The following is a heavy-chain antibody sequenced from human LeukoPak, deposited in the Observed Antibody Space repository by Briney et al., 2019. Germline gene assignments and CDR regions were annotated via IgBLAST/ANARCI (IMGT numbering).Heavy chain of an antibody. D-gene: IGHD5-18*01. J-gene: IGHJ3*02. V-gene: IGHV4-34*01. CDR1: GGSFSGYY. CDR2: INHSGST. CDR3: AIGAPKEIQLWLRLRGVAFDI. Sequence: SETLSLTCAVYGGSFSGYYWSWIRQPPGKGLEWIGEINHSGSTNYNPSLKRRVTISVDTSKNQFSLKLNSVTAADTAVYYCAIGAPKEIQLWLRLRGVAFDIWGQGTMVTVSS.